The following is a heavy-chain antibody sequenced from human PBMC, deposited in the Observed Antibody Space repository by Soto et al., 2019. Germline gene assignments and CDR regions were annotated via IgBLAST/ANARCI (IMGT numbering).Heavy chain of an antibody. D-gene: IGHD3-10*01. Sequence: QITLKESGPTLVKPTQTLTLTCTFSGFSLTTRGVGVGWIRQPPGKALEWLALIYWDDDKRYSPSLKSRLTITKDTSKIHVVLTLTNMDPVDTATYYCAHVPGSGQLLYSYYYYMDVWGKGATVAVS. CDR2: IYWDDDK. CDR3: AHVPGSGQLLYSYYYYMDV. V-gene: IGHV2-5*02. J-gene: IGHJ6*03. CDR1: GFSLTTRGVG.